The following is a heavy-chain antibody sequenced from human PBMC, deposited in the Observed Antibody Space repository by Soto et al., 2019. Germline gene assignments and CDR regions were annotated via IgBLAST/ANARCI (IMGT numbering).Heavy chain of an antibody. V-gene: IGHV4-34*01. D-gene: IGHD3-10*01. CDR3: ARGETLLWSGQLLKV. CDR1: GGSLDNYL. J-gene: IGHJ6*02. Sequence: SETLSLTCAVSGGSLDNYLWSWIRQPPGKGLEWIGEINHRGSTNYNPSLKSRVTISVDTSKSQFSLNLSSVTAADTAVYYCARGETLLWSGQLLKVWGQGTTVTVSS. CDR2: INHRGST.